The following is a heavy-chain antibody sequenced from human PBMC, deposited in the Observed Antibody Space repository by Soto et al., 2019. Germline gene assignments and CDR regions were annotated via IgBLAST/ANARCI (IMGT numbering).Heavy chain of an antibody. V-gene: IGHV3-66*01. CDR2: IYSAGNT. Sequence: LRLSCAASGFTVSSNYMSWVRQAPGKGLEWISIIYSAGNTYYTDSVKGRFTISRDNSKNTLYLQMNSLGAEDTAVYYCARDFVVGGPTINYYYGMDVWGQGTTVTVSS. J-gene: IGHJ6*02. CDR3: ARDFVVGGPTINYYYGMDV. D-gene: IGHD1-26*01. CDR1: GFTVSSNY.